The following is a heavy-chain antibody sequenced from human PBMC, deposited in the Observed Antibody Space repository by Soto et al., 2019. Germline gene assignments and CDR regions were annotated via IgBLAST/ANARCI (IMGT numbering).Heavy chain of an antibody. CDR1: GGSFSGYY. Sequence: SETLSLTCAVYGGSFSGYYWSWIRQPPGKGLGWIGEINHSGSTNYNPSLKSRVTISVDTSKNQFSLKLSSVTAADTAVYYCARAPETPSILGVALPYFFDYWGQGALVTVSS. D-gene: IGHD3-3*01. CDR3: ARAPETPSILGVALPYFFDY. J-gene: IGHJ4*02. CDR2: INHSGST. V-gene: IGHV4-34*01.